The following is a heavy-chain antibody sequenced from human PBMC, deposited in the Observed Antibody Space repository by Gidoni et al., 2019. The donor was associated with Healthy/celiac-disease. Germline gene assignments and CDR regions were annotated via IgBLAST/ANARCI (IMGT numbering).Heavy chain of an antibody. CDR2: IWYDGSNK. CDR3: ARGAKAPPPPPIYYYYYYMDV. V-gene: IGHV3-33*01. D-gene: IGHD5-12*01. Sequence: QVQLVESGGGVVQPGRSLRLSCAASGFPFSSYGMHWVRQAPGKGLEWVAVIWYDGSNKYYADSVKGRFTISRDNSKNTLYLQMNSLRAEDTAVYYCARGAKAPPPPPIYYYYYYMDVWGKRDHGHRLL. CDR1: GFPFSSYG. J-gene: IGHJ6*03.